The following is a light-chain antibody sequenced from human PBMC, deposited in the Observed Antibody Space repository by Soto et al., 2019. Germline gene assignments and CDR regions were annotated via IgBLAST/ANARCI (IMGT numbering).Light chain of an antibody. CDR1: QSVSSD. J-gene: IGKJ1*01. CDR2: GAS. Sequence: EIVLTQSPATLSLSPGERANISCRASQSVSSDLAWYQRKPGQAPRLLIYGASTRATGIPASFSGSGSGTEFTLTISSLQSEAFAVYYCQQYNKWPWTFGQGTKVDIK. CDR3: QQYNKWPWT. V-gene: IGKV3-15*01.